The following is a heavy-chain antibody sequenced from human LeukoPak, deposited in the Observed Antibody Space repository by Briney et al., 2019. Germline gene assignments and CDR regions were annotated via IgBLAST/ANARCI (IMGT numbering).Heavy chain of an antibody. CDR3: AREGGIVGATFFDY. CDR1: GYTFTGYY. Sequence: GASVKVSCKASGYTFTGYYMHWVRQAPGQGLEWMGWINPNSGGTNYAQKFQGRVTITRDTSISTAYMELSRLRSDDTAVYYCAREGGIVGATFFDYWGQGTLVTVSS. D-gene: IGHD1-26*01. V-gene: IGHV1-2*02. J-gene: IGHJ4*02. CDR2: INPNSGGT.